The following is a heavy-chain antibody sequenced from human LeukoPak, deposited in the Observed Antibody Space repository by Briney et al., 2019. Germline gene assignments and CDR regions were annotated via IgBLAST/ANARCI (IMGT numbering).Heavy chain of an antibody. CDR1: GFTFSSYS. D-gene: IGHD4-11*01. V-gene: IGHV3-48*01. CDR2: ISSSRSSSI. J-gene: IGHJ6*03. CDR3: ARDPRTYYSNYGFYYYMDV. Sequence: PGGSLRLSCAASGFTFSSYSMNWVRQAPGKGLEWISYISSSRSSSIYYADSVKGRFTISRDNAKNSLYLQMNSLRAEDTAVYYCARDPRTYYSNYGFYYYMDVWGTGTTITVSS.